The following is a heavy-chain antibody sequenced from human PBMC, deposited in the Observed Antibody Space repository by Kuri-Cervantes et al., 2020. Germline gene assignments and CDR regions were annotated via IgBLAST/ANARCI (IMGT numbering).Heavy chain of an antibody. V-gene: IGHV4-59*05. D-gene: IGHD2-2*01. CDR2: IYHSGST. CDR3: AREAPAPRYCSSTSCYAGVD. Sequence: SETLSLTCTVSGGSINNYYWSWIRQPPGKGLEWIGSIYHSGSTYYNPSLKSRVTISVDTSKNQFSLKLSCVTAADTAVYYCAREAPAPRYCSSTSCYAGVDWGQGTLVTVSS. J-gene: IGHJ4*02. CDR1: GGSINNYY.